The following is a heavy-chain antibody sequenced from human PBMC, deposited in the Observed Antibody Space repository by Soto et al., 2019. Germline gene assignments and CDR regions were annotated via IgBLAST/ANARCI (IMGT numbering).Heavy chain of an antibody. CDR1: GGSFINYF. J-gene: IGHJ6*02. Sequence: SETLSLTCAVYGGSFINYFWTWIRQPPGKGLEWIGEINHSGSTNYNPSLKSRVTISLDTSKNQFSLKLSSVTAADTAVYYCASHLNFQDPPDYYGMDVWGQGTTVTVSS. CDR2: INHSGST. CDR3: ASHLNFQDPPDYYGMDV. V-gene: IGHV4-34*01.